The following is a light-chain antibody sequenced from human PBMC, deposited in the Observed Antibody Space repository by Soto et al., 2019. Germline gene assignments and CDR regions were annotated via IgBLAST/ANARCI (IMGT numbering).Light chain of an antibody. J-gene: IGKJ3*01. Sequence: PGERATLSCGASQSIASSYFGWYQQKPGQAPRLLIYGTSSRATGIPDRFSGSGSGTDFTLTITRLEPEDVAVYYCQHYGTSPFTFGPGTKVEIK. V-gene: IGKV3-20*01. CDR3: QHYGTSPFT. CDR2: GTS. CDR1: QSIASSY.